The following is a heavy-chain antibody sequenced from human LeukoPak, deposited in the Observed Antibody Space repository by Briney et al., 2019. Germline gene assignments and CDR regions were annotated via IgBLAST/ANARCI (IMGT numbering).Heavy chain of an antibody. J-gene: IGHJ4*02. CDR1: GFTFSDYG. V-gene: IGHV3-33*03. Sequence: GGSLRLSCAASGFTFSDYGKQWVGQAPGKGLECLSVIWSGGSIADYAESVRGRFTISRDNSKNTVYLQMNSLRAEDTAIYFCTRVATAGTWTDYWGQGTLVTVSS. CDR2: IWSGGSIA. D-gene: IGHD6-25*01. CDR3: TRVATAGTWTDY.